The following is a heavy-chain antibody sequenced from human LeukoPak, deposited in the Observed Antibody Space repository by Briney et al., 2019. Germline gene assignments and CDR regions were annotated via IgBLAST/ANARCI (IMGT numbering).Heavy chain of an antibody. Sequence: GASVKVSCKASGYTFTGYYMHWVRQAPGQGLEWMGGINPFFATANYAQKFQGRVTITADESTSTVYMELSSLRSEDTAVYYCAREARGRFRSVKYFDYWGQGTLVTVSS. CDR2: INPFFATA. CDR1: GYTFTGYY. CDR3: AREARGRFRSVKYFDY. V-gene: IGHV1-69*13. D-gene: IGHD3-10*01. J-gene: IGHJ4*02.